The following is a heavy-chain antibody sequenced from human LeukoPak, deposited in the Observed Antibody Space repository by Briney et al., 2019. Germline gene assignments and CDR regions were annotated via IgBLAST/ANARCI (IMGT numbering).Heavy chain of an antibody. CDR1: GFTFSSYS. CDR2: ISSSSSYI. J-gene: IGHJ6*03. CDR3: AREVDYYMDV. Sequence: GGSLRLSCAASGFTFSSYSMNWARQAPGKGLEWVSSISSSSSYIYYADSVKGRFTISRDNVKNSLYLQMNSLRAEDTAVYYCAREVDYYMDVWGKGTTVTVSS. V-gene: IGHV3-21*01.